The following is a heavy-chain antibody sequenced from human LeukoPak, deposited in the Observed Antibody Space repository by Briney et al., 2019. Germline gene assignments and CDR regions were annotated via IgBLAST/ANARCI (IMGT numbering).Heavy chain of an antibody. V-gene: IGHV4-4*02. J-gene: IGHJ4*02. CDR3: ARTITIFGALGYFDY. CDR1: GGSISSSNW. CDR2: IYHSGST. Sequence: SETLSLTCAVSGGSISSSNWWSRVRQPPGKGLEWIGEIYHSGSTNYNPSLKSRVTISVDTSKNQFSLKLSSVTAADTAVYYCARTITIFGALGYFDYWGQGTLVTVSS. D-gene: IGHD3-3*01.